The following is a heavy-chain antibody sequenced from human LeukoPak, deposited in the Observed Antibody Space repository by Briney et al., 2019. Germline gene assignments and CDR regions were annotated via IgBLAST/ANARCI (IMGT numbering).Heavy chain of an antibody. J-gene: IGHJ4*02. Sequence: SETLSLTCTVSGGSISSYYWSWIRQPPGKGLQWIGYIYSSGSTNYNPSLKSRVTISVDTSKNQFSLKLSSVTAADTAVYYCAGRIPAYYYDSSGYYYDYWGQGTLVTVSS. V-gene: IGHV4-59*08. CDR3: AGRIPAYYYDSSGYYYDY. CDR1: GGSISSYY. D-gene: IGHD3-22*01. CDR2: IYSSGST.